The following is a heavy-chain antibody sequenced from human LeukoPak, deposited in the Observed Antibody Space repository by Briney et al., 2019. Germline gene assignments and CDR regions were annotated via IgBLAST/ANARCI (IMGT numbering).Heavy chain of an antibody. V-gene: IGHV4-34*01. CDR1: GGSFSGYY. CDR2: INHSGST. J-gene: IGHJ4*02. CDR3: ARGRVVRGVMGGFDY. Sequence: PSETLSLTCAVYGGSFSGYYWSWIRQPPGKGLEWIGEINHSGSTNYNPSLKSRVTISVDTSKNQFSLKLSSATAADTAVYYCARGRVVRGVMGGFDYWGQGTLVTVSS. D-gene: IGHD3-10*01.